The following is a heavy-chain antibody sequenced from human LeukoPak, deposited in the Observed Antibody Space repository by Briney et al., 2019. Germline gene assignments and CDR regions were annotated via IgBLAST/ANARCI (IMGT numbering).Heavy chain of an antibody. V-gene: IGHV4-59*01. CDR1: GGSISGYY. J-gene: IGHJ6*02. CDR2: IYYSGNT. Sequence: SETLSLTCTVSGGSISGYYWSWIRQPPGKGLEWIGYIYYSGNTNYNPSLKSRVTISVDTSKNQFSLKLSSVTAADTAVYYCARFPSHYYGIDVWGQGTTATVSS. CDR3: ARFPSHYYGIDV.